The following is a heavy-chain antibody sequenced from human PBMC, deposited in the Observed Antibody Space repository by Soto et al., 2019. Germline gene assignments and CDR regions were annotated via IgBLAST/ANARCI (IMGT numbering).Heavy chain of an antibody. CDR2: IYYSGST. CDR1: GGSISSYY. Sequence: SETLSLTCTVSGGSISSYYWSWIRQPPGKGLEWIGYIYYSGSTNYSPSLKSRVTISVDTSKNQFSLKLSSVTAADTAVYYCARGGDSYGLADLSFWGQGTTVTVSS. CDR3: ARGGDSYGLADLSF. D-gene: IGHD5-18*01. V-gene: IGHV4-59*01. J-gene: IGHJ6*02.